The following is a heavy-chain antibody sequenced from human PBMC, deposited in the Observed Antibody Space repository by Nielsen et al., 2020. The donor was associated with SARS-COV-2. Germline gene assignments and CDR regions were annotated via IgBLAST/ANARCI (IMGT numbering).Heavy chain of an antibody. CDR2: INHSGST. CDR3: ARPKRAAAGNSYFDY. D-gene: IGHD6-13*01. Sequence: SETLSLTCTVSGGSISSYYWSWIRQPPGKGLEWIGEINHSGSTNYNPSLKSRVTISVDTSKNQFSLKLSSVTAADTAVYYCARPKRAAAGNSYFDYWGQGTLVTVSS. V-gene: IGHV4-34*01. J-gene: IGHJ4*02. CDR1: GGSISSYY.